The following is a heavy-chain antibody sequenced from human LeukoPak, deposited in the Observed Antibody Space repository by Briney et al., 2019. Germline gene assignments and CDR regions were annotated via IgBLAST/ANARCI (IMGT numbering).Heavy chain of an antibody. V-gene: IGHV3-74*01. D-gene: IGHD3-22*01. CDR1: GFTFSSYW. CDR2: INSDGGST. J-gene: IGHJ4*02. Sequence: GGSLRLSCATSGFTFSSYWMHWVRQAPGKGLVWVSRINSDGGSTSYADSVKGRFTISRDNAKNTLCLQMNSLRAEDTAVYYCARAQVYYDSSGYYYVYWGQGTLVTVSS. CDR3: ARAQVYYDSSGYYYVY.